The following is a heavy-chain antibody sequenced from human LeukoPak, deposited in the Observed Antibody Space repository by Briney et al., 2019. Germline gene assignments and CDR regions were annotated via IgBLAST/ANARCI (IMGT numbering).Heavy chain of an antibody. Sequence: GGSLSLSCVASGFTFADHAMHWVRRAPGQGLEWVTGINWNNGGIVYAASVRGRFTVSRDNAKNTLYLQMNRLGPEDTAFYYCARDDYDTLGYNFHYWGQGTLVTVSS. V-gene: IGHV3-9*01. CDR2: INWNNGGI. J-gene: IGHJ4*02. CDR1: GFTFADHA. D-gene: IGHD3-9*01. CDR3: ARDDYDTLGYNFHY.